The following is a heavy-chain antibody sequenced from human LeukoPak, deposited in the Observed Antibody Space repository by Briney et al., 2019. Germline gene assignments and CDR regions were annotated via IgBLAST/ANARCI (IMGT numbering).Heavy chain of an antibody. CDR1: GYSISSGYY. CDR2: IYHSGST. CDR3: ARARVTPRFDY. J-gene: IGHJ4*02. Sequence: SETLSLTCTVSGYSISSGYYWGWIRQPPGKGLEWIGSIYHSGSTYYNPSLKSRVTISVDTSKNQFSLKLSSVTAADTAVYYCARARVTPRFDYWGQGTLVTVSS. V-gene: IGHV4-38-2*02. D-gene: IGHD2-21*02.